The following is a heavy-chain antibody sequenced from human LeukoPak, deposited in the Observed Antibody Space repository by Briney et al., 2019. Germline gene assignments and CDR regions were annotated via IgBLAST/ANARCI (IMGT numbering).Heavy chain of an antibody. CDR1: GGTFSSYA. CDR2: IIPIFCTA. J-gene: IGHJ3*02. CDR3: ARGDIVVVPAATLGAFDI. D-gene: IGHD2-2*01. V-gene: IGHV1-69*05. Sequence: GASVKVSCKASGGTFSSYAISWVRQAPGQGLEWMGGIIPIFCTANYAQNFHGRVTITTDESTSTAYMERSSLRSEDTAVYYCARGDIVVVPAATLGAFDIWGQGTMVTVSS.